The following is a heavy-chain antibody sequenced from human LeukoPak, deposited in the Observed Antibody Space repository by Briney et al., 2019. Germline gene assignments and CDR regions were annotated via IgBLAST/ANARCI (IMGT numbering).Heavy chain of an antibody. V-gene: IGHV3-11*04. CDR3: ASASYCSSTSCYGENWFDP. D-gene: IGHD2-2*01. CDR1: GFTFSDYY. Sequence: GGSLRLSCAASGFTFSDYYMSWIRQAPGKGLEWVSYISSSGSTIYYADSVKGRFTISRDNAKNSLYLQMNSLRAEDTAVYYCASASYCSSTSCYGENWFDPWGQGTLVTVSS. CDR2: ISSSGSTI. J-gene: IGHJ5*02.